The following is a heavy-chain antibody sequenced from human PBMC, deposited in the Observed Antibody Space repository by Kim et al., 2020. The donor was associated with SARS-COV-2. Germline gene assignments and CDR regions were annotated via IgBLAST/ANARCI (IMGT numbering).Heavy chain of an antibody. D-gene: IGHD3-10*01. Sequence: GGSLRLSCAASGFTFTNYAMSWVRQAPGRGLEWASTISSSGTVTWYADSVKGRFTISRDNSKNTLHLQMTSLRAEDTAIYYCTKPPTGAYGSGSPHDSWGQGTLVTVSS. J-gene: IGHJ5*01. CDR3: TKPPTGAYGSGSPHDS. V-gene: IGHV3-23*01. CDR2: ISSSGTVT. CDR1: GFTFTNYA.